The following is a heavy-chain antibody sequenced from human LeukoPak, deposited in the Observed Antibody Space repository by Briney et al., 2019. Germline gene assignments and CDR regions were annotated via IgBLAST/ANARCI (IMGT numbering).Heavy chain of an antibody. CDR2: IYYSGST. Sequence: SETLSLTCTVSGGSISSGGYYWSWIRQHPGKGLEWIGYIYYSGSTYYNPSLKSRVTISVDTSKNQFSLKLSSVTAADTAVYYCARGVRGGYCSSTSCYIFDYWGQGTLVTVSS. J-gene: IGHJ4*02. V-gene: IGHV4-31*03. CDR1: GGSISSGGYY. D-gene: IGHD2-2*02. CDR3: ARGVRGGYCSSTSCYIFDY.